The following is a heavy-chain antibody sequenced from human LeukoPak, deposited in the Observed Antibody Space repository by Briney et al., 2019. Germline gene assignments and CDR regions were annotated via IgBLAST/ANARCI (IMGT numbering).Heavy chain of an antibody. V-gene: IGHV3-21*01. J-gene: IGHJ4*02. CDR2: MSSSRDFI. Sequence: GGSLRLSCAASGFNFNAYTMHWVRQVPGKGLEWVSSMSSSRDFIFYGDSVKGRFTIFRDNANKSLDLEMSSLRGEDTAIYYCARGLVGAAFDLWGRGTLVAVSS. D-gene: IGHD1-26*01. CDR3: ARGLVGAAFDL. CDR1: GFNFNAYT.